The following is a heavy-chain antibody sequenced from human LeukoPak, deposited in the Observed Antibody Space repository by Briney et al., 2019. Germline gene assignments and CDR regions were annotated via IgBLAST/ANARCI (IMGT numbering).Heavy chain of an antibody. CDR2: IKQGGSEI. J-gene: IGHJ4*02. CDR3: ARDRESESDSEGDY. D-gene: IGHD4-11*01. V-gene: IGHV3-7*01. CDR1: GFTFSRFW. Sequence: GGSLRLSCSASGFTFSRFWMSWVRQVPGKGLEYVALIKQGGSEIYHMDSVKGRFTISRDDATNSLYLQMNSLRVEDTALYYCARDRESESDSEGDYWGQGTLVTVSS.